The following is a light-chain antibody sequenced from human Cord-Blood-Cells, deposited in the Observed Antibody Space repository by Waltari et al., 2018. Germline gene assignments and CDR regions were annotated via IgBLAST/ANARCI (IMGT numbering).Light chain of an antibody. CDR1: SSDVGGYTF. CDR2: EVS. J-gene: IGLJ1*01. Sequence: QSALTPPPSVSGSTGQSHTIFCTGTSSDVGGYTFVSCYQQHPGKAPKLMIYEVSNRPSGVSNRFSGSKSGNTASLTISGLQAEDEADYYCISYTSSSTPFYVFGTGTKVTVL. CDR3: ISYTSSSTPFYV. V-gene: IGLV2-14*01.